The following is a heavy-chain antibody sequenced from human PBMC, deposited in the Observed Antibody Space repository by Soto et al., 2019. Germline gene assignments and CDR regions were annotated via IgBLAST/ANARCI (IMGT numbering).Heavy chain of an antibody. CDR3: ATRSTDYYFY. Sequence: GGSLRLSCAVSGLAFSSFEMDWVRQAAGKGPEWISYISRGATTTYYADSVRGRFTISRDDAENSVFLQMDSLRVEDTAIYFCATRSTDYYFYWGQGTLVTVSS. D-gene: IGHD3-9*01. V-gene: IGHV3-48*03. CDR2: ISRGATTT. J-gene: IGHJ4*02. CDR1: GLAFSSFE.